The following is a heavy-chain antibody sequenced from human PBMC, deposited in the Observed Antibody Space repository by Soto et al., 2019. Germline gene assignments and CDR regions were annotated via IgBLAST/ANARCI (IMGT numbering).Heavy chain of an antibody. J-gene: IGHJ4*02. CDR3: ARGASAVISLDY. CDR2: FNPNSGDT. Sequence: ASVKVSCKASGYIFTAYSIHWLRQAPGQGLEWMGWFNPNSGDTIYAQKFQGRITLTRDTSITTAYMELYSLTSDDTAVYYCARGASAVISLDYWGKGTLVT. D-gene: IGHD4-4*01. V-gene: IGHV1-2*02. CDR1: GYIFTAYS.